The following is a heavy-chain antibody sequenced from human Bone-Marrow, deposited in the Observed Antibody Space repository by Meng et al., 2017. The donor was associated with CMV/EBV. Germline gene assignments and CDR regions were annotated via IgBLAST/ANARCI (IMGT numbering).Heavy chain of an antibody. CDR1: GGSISSSNW. CDR2: IFHSGST. D-gene: IGHD3-10*01. V-gene: IGHV4-4*02. CDR3: ARDRGELLLDY. Sequence: SETLSLTCEVSGGSISSSNWWSWVRQPPGKGLEWIGEIFHSGSTNYNPSLKSRVTISIDTSKNQFSLKLSSVTAADTAVYYCARDRGELLLDYWGQGTLVTVSS. J-gene: IGHJ4*02.